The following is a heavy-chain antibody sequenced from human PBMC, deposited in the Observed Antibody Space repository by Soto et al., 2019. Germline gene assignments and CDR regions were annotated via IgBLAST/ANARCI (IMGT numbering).Heavy chain of an antibody. J-gene: IGHJ4*02. CDR1: GFTFTRYS. Sequence: GGSLRLSCAAAGFTFTRYSMNWVRQAPGKGLEWVSSISSTTNYIYYGDSMKGRFTISRDNSKNTLYLQMNSLRAEDTAVYYCAKDRVFLEWLLLDYWGQGTLVTVAS. D-gene: IGHD3-3*01. CDR2: ISSTTNYI. V-gene: IGHV3-21*04. CDR3: AKDRVFLEWLLLDY.